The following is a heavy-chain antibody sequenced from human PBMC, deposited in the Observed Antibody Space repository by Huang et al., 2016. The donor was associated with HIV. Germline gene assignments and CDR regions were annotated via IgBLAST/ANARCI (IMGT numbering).Heavy chain of an antibody. CDR1: GFIFNDFA. CDR2: VSSKAFGGAS. V-gene: IGHV3-49*03. Sequence: QLVESGGDSVQSGRSLRLSCRGSGFIFNDFAINWFRQSSGKGLEWVGFVSSKAFGGASKSAPSVKDRFTVSRDEAKNVAFLQMDNLQVDDTAIYYCSPSGDDYFYFYMDVWGNGTTVIVS. D-gene: IGHD4-17*01. J-gene: IGHJ6*03. CDR3: SPSGDDYFYFYMDV.